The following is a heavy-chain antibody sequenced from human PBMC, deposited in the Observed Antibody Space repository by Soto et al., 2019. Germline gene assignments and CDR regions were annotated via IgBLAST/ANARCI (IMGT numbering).Heavy chain of an antibody. J-gene: IGHJ4*02. CDR3: AREHYDILTGYYTFDY. CDR2: IYYSGST. CDR1: GGSISSGGYY. Sequence: SSETLSLTCTVSGGSISSGGYYWSWIRQHPGKGLEWIGYIYYSGSTYYNPSLKSRVTISVDTSKNQFSLKLSSVTAADTAVYYCAREHYDILTGYYTFDYWGQGTLVTVSS. D-gene: IGHD3-9*01. V-gene: IGHV4-31*03.